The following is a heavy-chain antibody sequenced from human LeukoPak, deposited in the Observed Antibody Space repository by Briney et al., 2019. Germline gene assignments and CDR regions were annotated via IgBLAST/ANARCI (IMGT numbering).Heavy chain of an antibody. CDR1: GFTFSSYS. CDR2: ISGSGGST. J-gene: IGHJ4*02. D-gene: IGHD2-8*01. V-gene: IGHV3-23*01. CDR3: AKARYHFRVCTNGVCASFDY. Sequence: PGGSLRLSCAASGFTFSSYSMNWVRQAPGKGLEWVSAISGSGGSTYYADSVKGRFTVSRDNSKNTLYLQMNSLRAEDTAVYYCAKARYHFRVCTNGVCASFDYWGQGTLVTVSS.